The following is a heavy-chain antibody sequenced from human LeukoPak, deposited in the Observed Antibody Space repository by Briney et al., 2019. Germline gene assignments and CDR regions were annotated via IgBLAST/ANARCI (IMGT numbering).Heavy chain of an antibody. CDR1: GFTFSDYY. Sequence: GGSLRLSCAASGFTFSDYYMSWIRQAPGKGLEWVSYISSSGSTIYYADSVKGRFTISRDNAENSLYLQMNSLRAEDAAVYYCASRAYYYDSSGYYLKGAFDIWGQGTMVTVSS. CDR2: ISSSGSTI. D-gene: IGHD3-22*01. V-gene: IGHV3-11*04. J-gene: IGHJ3*02. CDR3: ASRAYYYDSSGYYLKGAFDI.